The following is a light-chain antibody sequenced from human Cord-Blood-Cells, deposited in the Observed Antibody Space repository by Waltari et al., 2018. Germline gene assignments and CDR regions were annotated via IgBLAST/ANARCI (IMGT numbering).Light chain of an antibody. CDR1: NIGSKS. CDR2: YDS. Sequence: SYVLTQPPSVSVAPGKTARIPCGGNNIGSKSVHWYQQKPGQAPVLVIYYDSDRPSGIPERFAGSNSGNTATRTISRVEAGDEADYYCQVWDSSSVVFGGGTKLTVL. CDR3: QVWDSSSVV. J-gene: IGLJ2*01. V-gene: IGLV3-21*04.